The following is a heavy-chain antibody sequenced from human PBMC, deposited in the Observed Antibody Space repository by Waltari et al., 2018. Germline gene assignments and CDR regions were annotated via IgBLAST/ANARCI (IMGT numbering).Heavy chain of an antibody. Sequence: QLQLQESGPGLVKPSETLSLTCTVSGGSISSSSYYWGWIRQPPGKGLEWIGSIDYSGSTYYNPSLKSRVTISVDTSKNQFSLKLSSVTAADTAVYYCARGGGTYGMDVWGQGTTVTVSS. V-gene: IGHV4-39*07. CDR2: IDYSGST. D-gene: IGHD1-1*01. CDR1: GGSISSSSYY. CDR3: ARGGGTYGMDV. J-gene: IGHJ6*02.